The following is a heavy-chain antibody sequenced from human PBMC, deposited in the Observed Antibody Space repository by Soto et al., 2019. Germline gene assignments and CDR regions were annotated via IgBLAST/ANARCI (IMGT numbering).Heavy chain of an antibody. Sequence: QVPLVQSGAEVKKPGASVKVSCKASGYTFTSYAMHWVRQAPGQRLEWMGWINAGNGNTKYSQKFQGRVTITRDTSASTAYMVLSSLRSEDTAVYYCARDLVAETEDNWYFDLWGRGTLVTVSS. CDR3: ARDLVAETEDNWYFDL. J-gene: IGHJ2*01. V-gene: IGHV1-3*01. CDR1: GYTFTSYA. CDR2: INAGNGNT. D-gene: IGHD5-12*01.